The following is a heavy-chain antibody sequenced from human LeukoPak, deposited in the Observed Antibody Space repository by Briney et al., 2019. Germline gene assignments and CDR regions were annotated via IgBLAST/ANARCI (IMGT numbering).Heavy chain of an antibody. CDR1: GLTFSNYA. V-gene: IGHV3-30*04. J-gene: IGHJ4*01. CDR2: LAHDGGDR. Sequence: GRSLRLSCAASGLTFSNYAMHWVRQAPGKGLEWVAVLAHDGGDRYFADSVKGRFTISRDNSKNTLYLQMNSLRAEDTAVYYCAKGIYSSGWSYFDYWGHGTLVTVSS. D-gene: IGHD6-19*01. CDR3: AKGIYSSGWSYFDY.